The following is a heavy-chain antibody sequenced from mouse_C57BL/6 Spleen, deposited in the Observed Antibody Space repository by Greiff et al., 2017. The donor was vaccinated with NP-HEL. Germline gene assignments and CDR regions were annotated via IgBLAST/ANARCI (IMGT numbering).Heavy chain of an antibody. CDR2: IDPSDSYT. CDR3: ARDYGNWYFDV. J-gene: IGHJ1*03. Sequence: VQLQQPGAELVRPGTSVKLSCKASGYTFTSYWMHWVKQRPGQGLEWIGVIDPSDSYTNYNQKFKGKATLTVDTSSSTAYMQLSSLTSEDSAVYYCARDYGNWYFDVWGTGTTVTVSS. D-gene: IGHD1-2*01. CDR1: GYTFTSYW. V-gene: IGHV1-59*01.